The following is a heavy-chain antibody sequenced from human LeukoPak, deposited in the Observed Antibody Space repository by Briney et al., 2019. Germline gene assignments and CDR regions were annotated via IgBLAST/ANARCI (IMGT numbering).Heavy chain of an antibody. CDR2: ISGSGGST. D-gene: IGHD3-22*01. V-gene: IGHV3-23*01. CDR3: AKGQYYYDSSGYYLPLGIFDY. CDR1: GFTFSSYA. J-gene: IGHJ4*02. Sequence: QSGGSLRLSCAASGFTFSSYAMSCVRQAPGKGLEWVSAISGSGGSTYYADSVKGRFTISRDNSKNTLYLQMNSLRAEDTAVYYCAKGQYYYDSSGYYLPLGIFDYWGQGTLVTVSS.